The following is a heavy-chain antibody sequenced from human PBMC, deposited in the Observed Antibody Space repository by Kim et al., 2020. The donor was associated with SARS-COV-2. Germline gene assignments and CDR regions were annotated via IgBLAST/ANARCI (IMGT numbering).Heavy chain of an antibody. Sequence: SQTLSLTCTVSGDSISSKDYSGRLSRHPRGKVLELIVTVCQQDSTFYSPYRESRITISIDTSKNQFSLRLTSVTAADSAVYYCARLGYSSGTFFQYWGQGALFTVSS. D-gene: IGHD2-15*01. CDR2: VCQQDST. J-gene: IGHJ4*02. V-gene: IGHV4-39*07. CDR3: ARLGYSSGTFFQY. CDR1: GDSISSKDYS.